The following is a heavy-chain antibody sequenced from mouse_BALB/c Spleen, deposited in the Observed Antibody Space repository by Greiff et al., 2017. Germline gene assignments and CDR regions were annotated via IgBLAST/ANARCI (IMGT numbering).Heavy chain of an antibody. J-gene: IGHJ3*01. CDR2: IRLKSNNYAT. D-gene: IGHD2-4*01. CDR3: TRGDYDGFAY. Sequence: EVKVEESGGGLVQPGGSMKLSCVASGFTFSNYWMNWVRQSPEKGLEWVAEIRLKSNNYATHYAESVKGRFTISRDDSKSSVYLQMNNLRAEDTGIYYCTRGDYDGFAYWGQGTLVTVSA. V-gene: IGHV6-6*02. CDR1: GFTFSNYW.